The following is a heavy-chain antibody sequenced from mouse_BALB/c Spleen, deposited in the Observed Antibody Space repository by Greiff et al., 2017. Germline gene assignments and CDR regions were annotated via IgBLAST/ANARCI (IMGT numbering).Heavy chain of an antibody. CDR3: AREADYGSSYDAMDY. D-gene: IGHD1-1*01. V-gene: IGHV3-5*02. J-gene: IGHJ4*01. Sequence: EVKVVESGPGLVKPSQTVSLTCTVTGISITTGNYRWSWIRQFPGNKLEWIGYIYYSGTITYNPSLTSRTTITRDTSKNQFFLEMNSLTAEDTATYYCAREADYGSSYDAMDYWGQGTSVTVSS. CDR2: IYYSGTI. CDR1: GISITTGNYR.